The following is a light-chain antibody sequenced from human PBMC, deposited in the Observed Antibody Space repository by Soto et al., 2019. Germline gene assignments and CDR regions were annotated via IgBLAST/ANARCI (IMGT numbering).Light chain of an antibody. Sequence: DIQMTQSPSSLSASVGDRVTITCRASQSINSYLNWYQQKPGKGPNLLIYAASDLQSGVPSRFSGSGSGTDFTLTISSLEPEDFATYYCQQSYKTPRTFGQGTRLEIK. V-gene: IGKV1-39*01. CDR1: QSINSY. CDR2: AAS. CDR3: QQSYKTPRT. J-gene: IGKJ5*01.